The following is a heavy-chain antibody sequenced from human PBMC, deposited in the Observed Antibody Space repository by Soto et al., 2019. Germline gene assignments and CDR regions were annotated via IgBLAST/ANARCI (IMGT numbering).Heavy chain of an antibody. V-gene: IGHV3-30*03. J-gene: IGHJ4*02. CDR1: GFTFSSYG. Sequence: QVQLVESGGGVVQPGRSLRLSCAASGFTFSSYGMHWVRQAPGKGLEWVAVISYDGSNKHYADSVKGRFTISRDNSKNTLYLQMNSLRAEDTAVYYCARSPYSVSYLAYFDYWGQGTLVTVSS. CDR2: ISYDGSNK. CDR3: ARSPYSVSYLAYFDY. D-gene: IGHD1-26*01.